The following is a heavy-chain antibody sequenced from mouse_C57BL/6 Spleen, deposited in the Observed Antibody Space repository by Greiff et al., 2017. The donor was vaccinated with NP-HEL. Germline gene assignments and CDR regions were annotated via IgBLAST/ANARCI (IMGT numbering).Heavy chain of an antibody. J-gene: IGHJ2*01. CDR2: IDPSDSYT. V-gene: IGHV1-59*01. Sequence: QVQLQQPGAELVRPGTSVKLSCKASGYTFTSYWMHWVKQRPGQGLEWIGVIDPSDSYTIYHQKFKGKATLTVDTSTSTAYMQLRSLTAEDSAVYYCTRWLPFDYWGKGTTLTVSS. D-gene: IGHD2-2*01. CDR3: TRWLPFDY. CDR1: GYTFTSYW.